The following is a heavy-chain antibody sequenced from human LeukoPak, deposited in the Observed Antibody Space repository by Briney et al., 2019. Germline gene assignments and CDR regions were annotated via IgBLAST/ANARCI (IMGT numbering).Heavy chain of an antibody. J-gene: IGHJ6*03. CDR1: GGSFSDYY. CDR2: MSPSGSS. D-gene: IGHD3-22*01. Sequence: SETLSLTCAVYGGSFSDYYWTWIRQTPGKGLEWIGEMSPSGSSNYNPSLKSRVTISVDTSKNQFSLKLRSVTAADTAIYYCARGRQDVNMILVVMAGVSYYLDVWSKGTTVTVS. CDR3: ARGRQDVNMILVVMAGVSYYLDV. V-gene: IGHV4-34*01.